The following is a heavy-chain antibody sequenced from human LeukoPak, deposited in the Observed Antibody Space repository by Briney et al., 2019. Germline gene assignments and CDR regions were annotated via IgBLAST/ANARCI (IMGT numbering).Heavy chain of an antibody. J-gene: IGHJ3*02. CDR1: GYTFTGYY. CDR2: INPNSGGT. Sequence: ASVKVSCKASGYTFTGYYMHWVRQAPGQGLGWMGWINPNSGGTNYAQKFQGRVTMTRDTSISTAYMELSRLRSDDTAVYYCARDKLEWLFGRSDAFDIWGQGTMVTVSS. V-gene: IGHV1-2*02. CDR3: ARDKLEWLFGRSDAFDI. D-gene: IGHD3-3*01.